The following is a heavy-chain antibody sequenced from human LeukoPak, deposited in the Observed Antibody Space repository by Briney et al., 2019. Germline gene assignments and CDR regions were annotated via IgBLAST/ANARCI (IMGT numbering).Heavy chain of an antibody. CDR3: AREGHYGSTADY. Sequence: GGSLRLSCAASGFTFSSYSMNWVRQTPGKGLEWVSSISSSSSYIYYADSVKGRFTISRDNAKNSLYLQMNSLRAEDTAVYYCAREGHYGSTADYWGQGTLVTVSS. V-gene: IGHV3-21*01. CDR1: GFTFSSYS. D-gene: IGHD3-10*01. J-gene: IGHJ4*02. CDR2: ISSSSSYI.